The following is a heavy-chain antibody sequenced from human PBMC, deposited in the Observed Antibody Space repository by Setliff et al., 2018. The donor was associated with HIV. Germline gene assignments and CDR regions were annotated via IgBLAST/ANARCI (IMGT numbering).Heavy chain of an antibody. V-gene: IGHV1-18*01. CDR2: ISAYNGNT. CDR3: ARGHYYDILTEEDFDY. J-gene: IGHJ4*02. D-gene: IGHD3-9*01. Sequence: ASVKVSCKASGYTFTSYGISWVRQAPGQGLEWMGWISAYNGNTNYAQKLQGRVTMTTDTSTSTAYMELRSLRSDDTAVYYCARGHYYDILTEEDFDYWGQGTLVTVS. CDR1: GYTFTSYG.